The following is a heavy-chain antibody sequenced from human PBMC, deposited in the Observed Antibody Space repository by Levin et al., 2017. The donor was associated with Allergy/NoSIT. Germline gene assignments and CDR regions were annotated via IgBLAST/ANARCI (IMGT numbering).Heavy chain of an antibody. Sequence: GESLNISFSSSSFPFLPSFLLFFLPSPCKWLYLLANINQDGSKKDYVDSVKGRFTISRDNAKNSLYLQMNSLRAEDTAVYYCARDPDWDLHQIKCGFDFWGQGTMVTVSS. CDR2: INQDGSKK. D-gene: IGHD5/OR15-5a*01. CDR1: SFPFLPSF. J-gene: IGHJ3*01. V-gene: IGHV3-7*04. CDR3: ARDPDWDLHQIKCGFDF.